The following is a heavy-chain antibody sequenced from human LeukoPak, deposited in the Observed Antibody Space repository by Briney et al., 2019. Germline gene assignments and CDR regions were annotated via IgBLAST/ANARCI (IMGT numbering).Heavy chain of an antibody. D-gene: IGHD1-26*01. CDR2: ISGSGEST. CDR3: AKDPSTGSPPPGY. J-gene: IGHJ4*02. CDR1: GFTFSNYA. Sequence: PGGSLRLSCAASGFTFSNYAMSWVRQAPGKGLEWVSAISGSGESTYYPDSVRGRFTISRDNSKNTLYLQMDSLRVEDTAVYYCAKDPSTGSPPPGYWGQGTLVTVSS. V-gene: IGHV3-23*01.